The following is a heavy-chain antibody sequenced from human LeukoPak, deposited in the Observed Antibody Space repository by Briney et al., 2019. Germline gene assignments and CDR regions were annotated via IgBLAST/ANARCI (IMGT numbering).Heavy chain of an antibody. D-gene: IGHD5/OR15-5a*01. CDR3: PKLPLSTAHRGWLDP. Sequence: AGGSLRLSCGASGFTYSNYAITWVRQSPGKRLEWVSTISGSGGSTTYADSVKGRFTDSRDNSKSTLFLQMNSLRAEDTALYYCPKLPLSTAHRGWLDPWGQETLVTVSS. J-gene: IGHJ5*02. CDR2: ISGSGGST. CDR1: GFTYSNYA. V-gene: IGHV3-23*01.